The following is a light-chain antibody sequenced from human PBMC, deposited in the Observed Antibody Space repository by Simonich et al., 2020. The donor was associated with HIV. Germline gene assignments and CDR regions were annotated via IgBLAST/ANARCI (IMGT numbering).Light chain of an antibody. CDR1: QSVSSY. CDR2: DAS. CDR3: LQDYTYPLT. J-gene: IGKJ4*01. Sequence: EIVLTQSPATLSLSPGERATLSCRASQSVSSYLAWYQQKPGQAPRLLIYDASNRATGIPARFSGSGSGTDFTLTISSLEPEDFAVYYWLQDYTYPLTFGGGTKVEI. V-gene: IGKV3-11*01.